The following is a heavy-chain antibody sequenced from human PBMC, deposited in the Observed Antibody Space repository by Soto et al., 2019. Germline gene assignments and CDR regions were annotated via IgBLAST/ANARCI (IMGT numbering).Heavy chain of an antibody. J-gene: IGHJ6*02. CDR1: GYTFSSYD. V-gene: IGHV1-8*01. D-gene: IGHD3-10*01. CDR2: MNPNSGQA. Sequence: ASVKVSCKASGYTFSSYDINWVRQATGQGGEGMGWMNPNSGQAGYAQKFQGRLTMTRDSSIRTAYMELSNLGSEDTAVYSCARVNYYGSGGSPDFHYYYAMDVWGQGTTVTVSS. CDR3: ARVNYYGSGGSPDFHYYYAMDV.